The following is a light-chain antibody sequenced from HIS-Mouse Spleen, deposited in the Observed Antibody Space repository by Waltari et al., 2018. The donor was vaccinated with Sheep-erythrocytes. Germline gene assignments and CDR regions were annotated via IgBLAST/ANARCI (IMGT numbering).Light chain of an antibody. CDR2: EGM. Sequence: QSALTQPASVSGSPGQSITISCTGTSSDVGSYNLFSWYKQHPGKAPKLMIYEGMKRPAGASNRFSGSKSGNTASLTISVLQAEDEADYYCCSYAGSSTLVFGGGTKLTVL. CDR3: CSYAGSSTLV. CDR1: SSDVGSYNL. V-gene: IGLV2-23*01. J-gene: IGLJ2*01.